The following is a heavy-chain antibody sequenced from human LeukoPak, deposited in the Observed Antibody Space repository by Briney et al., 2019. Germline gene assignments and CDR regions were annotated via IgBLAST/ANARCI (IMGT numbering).Heavy chain of an antibody. CDR2: IYSDGITT. V-gene: IGHV3-74*01. J-gene: IGHJ4*02. CDR3: AREMSTIQDLDY. Sequence: GGSLRLSCAASGFTFSSYWMHWVRQAPGKGLVWVSRIYSDGITTNYADSVKGRFTISRDNAKNTLYLQMNSLRAEDTAVYYCAREMSTIQDLDYWGLGTLVTVSS. D-gene: IGHD5-24*01. CDR1: GFTFSSYW.